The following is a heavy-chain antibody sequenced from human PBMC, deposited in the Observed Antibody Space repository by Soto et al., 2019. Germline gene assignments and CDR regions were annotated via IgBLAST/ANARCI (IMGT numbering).Heavy chain of an antibody. CDR3: TRALGEQWRVFSY. J-gene: IGHJ4*02. CDR1: GDSISSSSYY. Sequence: QLQLQESGPGLVKPTETLSLTCTVSGDSISSSSYYWAWIRQPPGKGLEWIGSIYYGGSTYYNASLKSRVTMAVATTKNQFSLKLSSMTAADTAVYQCTRALGEQWRVFSYRGQGILVTVSS. V-gene: IGHV4-39*01. D-gene: IGHD6-19*01. CDR2: IYYGGST.